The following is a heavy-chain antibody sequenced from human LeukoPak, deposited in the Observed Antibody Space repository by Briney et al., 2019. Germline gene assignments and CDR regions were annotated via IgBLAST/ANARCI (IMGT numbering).Heavy chain of an antibody. D-gene: IGHD2-15*01. CDR2: INHSGST. V-gene: IGHV4-34*01. Sequence: ETLSLTCAVYGGSFSGYYWSWIRQPPGKGLEWIGEINHSGSTNYNPSLKSRVTISVDTSKNQFSLKLSSVTAADTAVYYCARGGGGYCSGGSCFNPDWFDPWGQGTLVTVSS. CDR1: GGSFSGYY. CDR3: ARGGGGYCSGGSCFNPDWFDP. J-gene: IGHJ5*02.